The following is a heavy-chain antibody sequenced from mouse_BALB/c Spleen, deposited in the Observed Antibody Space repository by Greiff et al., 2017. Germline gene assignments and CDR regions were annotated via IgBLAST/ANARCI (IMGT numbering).Heavy chain of an antibody. CDR1: GYAFTSYN. Sequence: EVKLVESGPELVKPGASVKVSCKASGYAFTSYNMYWVKQSHGKSLEWIGYIDPYNGGTSYNQKFKGKATLTVDKSSSTAYMHLNSLTSEDSAVYYCARLANWDAWFAYWGQGTLVTVSA. D-gene: IGHD4-1*01. V-gene: IGHV1S135*01. CDR2: IDPYNGGT. CDR3: ARLANWDAWFAY. J-gene: IGHJ3*01.